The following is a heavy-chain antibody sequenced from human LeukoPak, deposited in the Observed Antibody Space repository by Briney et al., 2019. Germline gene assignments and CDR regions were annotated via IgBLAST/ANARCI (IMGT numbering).Heavy chain of an antibody. CDR3: ARGGYSGYDFGIGYYYMDV. CDR2: INPNSGGT. CDR1: GYTFTGYY. V-gene: IGHV1-2*02. J-gene: IGHJ6*03. D-gene: IGHD5-12*01. Sequence: ASVKVSCKASGYTFTGYYMHWVRQAPGQGLEWMGWINPNSGGTNYAQKFQGRVTMTRDTSISTAYMELSRLRSDDTAVYYCARGGYSGYDFGIGYYYMDVWGKGTTVTVSS.